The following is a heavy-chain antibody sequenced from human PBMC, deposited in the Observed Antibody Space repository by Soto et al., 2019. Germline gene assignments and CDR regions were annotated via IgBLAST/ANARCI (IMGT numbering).Heavy chain of an antibody. CDR3: ARDLRAAGRPGMDV. CDR1: GSSFSSYA. J-gene: IGHJ6*02. D-gene: IGHD6-13*01. V-gene: IGHV1-69*13. Sequence: AVKVSCKASGSSFSSYAISWVRQAPGQGLEWMGGIIPIVGTGNYAQNFQGRVTTTADESTSTAYMELSSLRSEDTAMYYCARDLRAAGRPGMDVWGQGTTVTVSS. CDR2: IIPIVGTG.